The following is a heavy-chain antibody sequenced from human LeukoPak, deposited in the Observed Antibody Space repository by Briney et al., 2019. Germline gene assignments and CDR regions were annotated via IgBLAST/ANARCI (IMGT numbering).Heavy chain of an antibody. Sequence: GGSLRLSCAASGFTFSDYYMSWLRQAPGKGLEWVSYISSSGSTIYYADSVKGRFTISRDNAKNSLYLQMNSLRAEDTAVYYCAERNTSFGANSPNWFDAWGQGTLVTVSS. V-gene: IGHV3-11*04. D-gene: IGHD3-3*01. CDR1: GFTFSDYY. J-gene: IGHJ5*02. CDR3: AERNTSFGANSPNWFDA. CDR2: ISSSGSTI.